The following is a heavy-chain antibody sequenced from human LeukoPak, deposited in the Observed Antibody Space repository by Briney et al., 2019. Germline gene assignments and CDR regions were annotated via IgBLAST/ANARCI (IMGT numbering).Heavy chain of an antibody. CDR1: GGTFSSYA. CDR3: ARDQSGSYYGLGY. J-gene: IGHJ4*02. D-gene: IGHD1-26*01. CDR2: IIPIFGTA. Sequence: ASVKVSCKASGGTFSSYAISWVRQAPGQGLEWMGGIIPIFGTANYTQKFQGRVTITTDESTSTAYMELSSLRSEDTAVYYCARDQSGSYYGLGYWGQGTLVTVSS. V-gene: IGHV1-69*05.